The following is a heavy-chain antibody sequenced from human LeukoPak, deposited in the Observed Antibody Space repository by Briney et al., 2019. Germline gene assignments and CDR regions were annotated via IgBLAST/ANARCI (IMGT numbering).Heavy chain of an antibody. CDR3: ARRVYSSSQPYFDY. CDR2: INPNSGGT. D-gene: IGHD6-6*01. V-gene: IGHV1-2*02. CDR1: GYTFTGYY. Sequence: ASVKVSCKASGYTFTGYYMHWVRQAPGQGLEWMGWINPNSGGTNYAQKFQGRVTMTRDTSISTAYMELSRLRSDDTAVYYCARRVYSSSQPYFDYWGQGTLVTVSS. J-gene: IGHJ4*02.